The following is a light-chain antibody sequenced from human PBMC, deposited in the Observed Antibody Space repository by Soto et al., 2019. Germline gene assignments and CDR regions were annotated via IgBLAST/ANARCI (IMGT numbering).Light chain of an antibody. Sequence: QSVLTQPASVSGSPGQSITISCTGTSSDVGGYNYVSWYQQHPGTAPKLMIYEVAKRPSGVPDRFSGSKSGNTASLTVSGLQAEDEADYYCSSHADSYNWVFGGGTKLTVL. V-gene: IGLV2-8*01. CDR2: EVA. CDR3: SSHADSYNWV. J-gene: IGLJ3*02. CDR1: SSDVGGYNY.